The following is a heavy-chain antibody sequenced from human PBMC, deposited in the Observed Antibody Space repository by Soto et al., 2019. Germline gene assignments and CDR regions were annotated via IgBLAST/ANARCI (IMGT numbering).Heavy chain of an antibody. Sequence: EVQLLESGGGLVQPGGSLRLSCAASGFTFSSYAMSWVRQAPGKGLEWVSGISASGGSTYYADSVKGRFTISRDNSKNTLYLQMNNLKAEDTAVYYCAKIPLNYYDSGNYYNDYWGQGTLVTVSS. V-gene: IGHV3-23*01. CDR3: AKIPLNYYDSGNYYNDY. CDR2: ISASGGST. CDR1: GFTFSSYA. D-gene: IGHD3-10*01. J-gene: IGHJ4*02.